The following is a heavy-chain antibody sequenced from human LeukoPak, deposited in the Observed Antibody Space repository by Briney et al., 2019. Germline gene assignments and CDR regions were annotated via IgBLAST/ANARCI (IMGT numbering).Heavy chain of an antibody. CDR1: GYTFTSYG. CDR2: ISPNNGNT. V-gene: IGHV1-18*01. Sequence: ASVKVSCKASGYTFTSYGINWLRQAPGQGLEWMGWISPNNGNTNNVQKVQGRVTMTTDTSTSTAYMELRRLTSDDTAVYYCAREERGTTDCWGQGTLVTVSS. D-gene: IGHD3-16*01. J-gene: IGHJ4*02. CDR3: AREERGTTDC.